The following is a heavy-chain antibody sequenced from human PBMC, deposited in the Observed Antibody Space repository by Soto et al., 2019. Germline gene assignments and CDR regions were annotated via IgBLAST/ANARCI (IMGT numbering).Heavy chain of an antibody. CDR2: ISDSGRSK. CDR3: ARLPSSTLQGNWFDP. D-gene: IGHD1-1*01. J-gene: IGHJ5*02. Sequence: GGSLRLSCAASGFTFSDYEMNWVRQAPGKAPGWVSYISDSGRSKDYADSVKGRFTISRDNAKSSLHLQMLSLKVEDTAIYYCARLPSSTLQGNWFDPWGQGTRVTVS. V-gene: IGHV3-48*03. CDR1: GFTFSDYE.